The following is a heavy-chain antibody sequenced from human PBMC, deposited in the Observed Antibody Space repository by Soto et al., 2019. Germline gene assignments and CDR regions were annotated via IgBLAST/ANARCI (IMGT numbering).Heavy chain of an antibody. CDR2: IIPSFKTP. CDR3: ARGDATSLYGSESPYEY. J-gene: IGHJ4*02. CDR1: GGSFGSHV. Sequence: QVQLVQSRAEVKKPGSSVTVSCKASGGSFGSHVIAWVRQAPGQRLEWMGGIIPSFKTPQYAQKFQGRVTITADGFATTVYMHLSSLRSVDTALYFCARGDATSLYGSESPYEYWGQGTLVTVSS. V-gene: IGHV1-69*01. D-gene: IGHD3-10*01.